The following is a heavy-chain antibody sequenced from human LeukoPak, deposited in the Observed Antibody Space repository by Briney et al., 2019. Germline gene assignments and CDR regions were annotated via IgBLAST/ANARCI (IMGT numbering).Heavy chain of an antibody. D-gene: IGHD2-15*01. J-gene: IGHJ4*02. V-gene: IGHV3-30*02. CDR2: IKQDGSNK. CDR3: AKDRVPSGPLDY. CDR1: GFTFSSYG. Sequence: GGSLRLSCAASGFTFSSYGMSWVRQAPGKGLEWVANIKQDGSNKYYADSVKGRFTISRDNSKNTLYLQMNSLRAEDTAVYYCAKDRVPSGPLDYWGQGTLVTVSS.